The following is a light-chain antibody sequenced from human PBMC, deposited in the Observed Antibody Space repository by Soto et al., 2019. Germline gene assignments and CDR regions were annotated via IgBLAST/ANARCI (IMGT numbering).Light chain of an antibody. CDR3: TSYTLTSTLHV. V-gene: IGLV2-14*01. CDR2: EVS. CDR1: SSDIGYYNY. Sequence: QSALTQPASVSGSPGQSITISCTGTSSDIGYYNYVSWYQQHPGKAPKLIIYEVSNRPSGVSNRFSGSKSGNTASLTISGLQAEDEADYYCTSYTLTSTLHVFGTGTKLTVL. J-gene: IGLJ1*01.